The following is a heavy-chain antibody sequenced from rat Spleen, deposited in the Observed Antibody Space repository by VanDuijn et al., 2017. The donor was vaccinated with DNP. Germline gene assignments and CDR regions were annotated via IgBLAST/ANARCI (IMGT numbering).Heavy chain of an antibody. Sequence: EVQLQESGPGLVKPSQSLSLTCSVTAYSITTNYWGWIRKFPGNKMEWIGPISYSGTTSYNPSLKSRISITRDTSKNQFFLQLSSVTTEDTATYYCARWNIGTSTLDYWGQGVMVTVSS. CDR2: ISYSGTT. CDR3: ARWNIGTSTLDY. CDR1: AYSITTNY. J-gene: IGHJ2*01. D-gene: IGHD1-5*01. V-gene: IGHV3-1*01.